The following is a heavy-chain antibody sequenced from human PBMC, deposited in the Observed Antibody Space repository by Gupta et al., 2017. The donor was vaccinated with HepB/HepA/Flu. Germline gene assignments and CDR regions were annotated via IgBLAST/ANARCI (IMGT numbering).Heavy chain of an antibody. V-gene: IGHV3-48*03. CDR2: IRSSGALI. Sequence: EVQLLESGGALVQPGGSLRLTCPASGFSFSNSEMNWVRQPPRKGLEWVSYIRSSGALIYYADSVRGRFTVSRDNAESSLYLHLDRVRSDDTAVYFCARDLVWGPPYQYGLDVWGQGTTVTVSS. CDR1: GFSFSNSE. J-gene: IGHJ6*02. CDR3: ARDLVWGPPYQYGLDV. D-gene: IGHD3-16*01.